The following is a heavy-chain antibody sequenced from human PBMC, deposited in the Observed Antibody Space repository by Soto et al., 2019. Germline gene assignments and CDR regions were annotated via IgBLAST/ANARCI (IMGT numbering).Heavy chain of an antibody. CDR2: FDPEDGET. J-gene: IGHJ4*02. Sequence: VKVSCKVSGYTLTELTMHWVRQAPGKGLEWMGGFDPEDGETIYAQKFQGRVTMTEDTSTDTAYMELSSLRSEDTAVYYCATVPYSSSWYFDYWGQGTLVTVSS. D-gene: IGHD6-13*01. CDR3: ATVPYSSSWYFDY. V-gene: IGHV1-24*01. CDR1: GYTLTELT.